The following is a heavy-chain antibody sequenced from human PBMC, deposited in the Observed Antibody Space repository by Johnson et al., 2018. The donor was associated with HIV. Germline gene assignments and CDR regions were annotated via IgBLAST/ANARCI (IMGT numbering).Heavy chain of an antibody. J-gene: IGHJ3*02. CDR1: GSTVSGKY. V-gene: IGHV3-53*01. CDR3: ASSLIQFLEWLSEPAAFDI. Sequence: MLLVESGGGLIQPGGSLRLSCAASGSTVSGKYMTWVRQAPGTGLAWVSLLYSGGSTYYADSVKGRSRIPRHNSKNTLYLQMHSLRTEDTAVYYCASSLIQFLEWLSEPAAFDIWGQGTMVTVSS. D-gene: IGHD3-3*01. CDR2: LYSGGST.